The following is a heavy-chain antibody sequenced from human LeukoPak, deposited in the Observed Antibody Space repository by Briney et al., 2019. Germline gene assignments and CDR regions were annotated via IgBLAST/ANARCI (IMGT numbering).Heavy chain of an antibody. CDR1: GFTFDDYA. CDR3: AKGRLRREDAFDI. D-gene: IGHD4-17*01. V-gene: IGHV3-9*01. J-gene: IGHJ3*02. CDR2: ISWNSGSI. Sequence: GRSLGLSCAASGFTFDDYAMHWVRQAPGKGLEWVSGISWNSGSIGYADSVKGRFTISRDKAKNSLYLQMNSLRAEDTALYYCAKGRLRREDAFDIWGQGTMVTVSS.